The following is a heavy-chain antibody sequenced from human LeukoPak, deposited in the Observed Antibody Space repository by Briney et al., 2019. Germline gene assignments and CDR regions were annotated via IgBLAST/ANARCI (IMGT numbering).Heavy chain of an antibody. CDR3: ARLDYDRGDFDLRADAFDI. J-gene: IGHJ3*02. Sequence: SETLSLTCSVSGGSISSFSYYWGWIRQPPGKGLEWIVSIYFGGRTYNNPSLKSRVTISVDTSKNQFSLRLRSVTAADTAVYYCARLDYDRGDFDLRADAFDIWGQGTLVAVSS. CDR1: GGSISSFSYY. D-gene: IGHD3-16*01. CDR2: IYFGGRT. V-gene: IGHV4-39*01.